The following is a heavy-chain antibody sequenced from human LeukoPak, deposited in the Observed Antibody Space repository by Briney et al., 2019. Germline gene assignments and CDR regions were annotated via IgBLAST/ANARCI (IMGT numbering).Heavy chain of an antibody. CDR3: ARARYCSGGNCKYFDY. Sequence: PSETLSLTCAVYGGSFSGDYWSWIRQPPGKGLEWIGEINHSGSTNYNPSLKSRVTISVDTSKKQVSLKLSSATAADTAVYYCARARYCSGGNCKYFDYWGQGTLVTVSS. CDR2: INHSGST. J-gene: IGHJ4*02. V-gene: IGHV4-34*01. CDR1: GGSFSGDY. D-gene: IGHD2-15*01.